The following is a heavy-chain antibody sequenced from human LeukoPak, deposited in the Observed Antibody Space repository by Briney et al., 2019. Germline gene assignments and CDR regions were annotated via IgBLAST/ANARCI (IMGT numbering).Heavy chain of an antibody. CDR1: GYTFSIYY. J-gene: IGHJ3*02. CDR3: ARDPQQTDFDWLLFSVAFDI. V-gene: IGHV1-46*01. Sequence: ASVKVSCKASGYTFSIYYIHWVRQAPGQGLEWMGVINPNSGGTTYAQKLQGRGTMTRDTSTSTVYMELSSLTSEDTAVYYCARDPQQTDFDWLLFSVAFDIWVQGTMVSVSS. D-gene: IGHD3-9*01. CDR2: INPNSGGT.